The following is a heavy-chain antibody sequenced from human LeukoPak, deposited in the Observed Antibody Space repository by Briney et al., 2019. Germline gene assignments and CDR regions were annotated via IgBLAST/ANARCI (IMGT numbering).Heavy chain of an antibody. V-gene: IGHV4-39*07. CDR2: IYYSGST. D-gene: IGHD6-19*01. Sequence: SSETLSLTCTVSGGSISSSSYCWGWIRQPPGKGLEWIGSIYYSGSTYYNPSLKSRVTISVDTSKNQFSLKLSSVTAADTAVYYCARVGSSGAIDYWGQGTLVTVSS. CDR1: GGSISSSSYC. CDR3: ARVGSSGAIDY. J-gene: IGHJ4*02.